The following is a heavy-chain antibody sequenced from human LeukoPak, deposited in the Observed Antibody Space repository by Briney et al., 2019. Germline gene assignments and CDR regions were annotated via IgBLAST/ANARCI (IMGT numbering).Heavy chain of an antibody. D-gene: IGHD3-22*01. J-gene: IGHJ3*02. CDR3: ARDRVRGETYYYDSSGYYRYAFDI. Sequence: PSETLSLTCTVSGVSISSSNSSWGWIRQPPGKGLEWIGSIYYSGSTYYNPSLKSRVTISVDTSKNQFSLKLSSVTAADTAVYYCARDRVRGETYYYDSSGYYRYAFDIWGQGTMVTVSS. CDR2: IYYSGST. V-gene: IGHV4-39*07. CDR1: GVSISSSNSS.